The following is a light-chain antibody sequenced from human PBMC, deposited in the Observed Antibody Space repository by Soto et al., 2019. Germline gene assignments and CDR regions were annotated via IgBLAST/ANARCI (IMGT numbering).Light chain of an antibody. Sequence: QSALTQPPSASGTPGQRVTISCSGSSSNIGSNTVIWYQQLPGTAPNLLIFGNNQRPSGVPDRFSGSKSGTSASLAISGLQSEDEADYYCATWDDSLNGYVFGTGTKVTVL. CDR2: GNN. CDR3: ATWDDSLNGYV. V-gene: IGLV1-44*01. CDR1: SSNIGSNT. J-gene: IGLJ1*01.